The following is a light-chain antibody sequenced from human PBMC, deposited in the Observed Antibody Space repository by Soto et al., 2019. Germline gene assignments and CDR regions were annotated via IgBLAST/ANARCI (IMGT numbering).Light chain of an antibody. CDR3: CSNAGNVEV. CDR1: SSDVGAYNY. Sequence: QSALTQPPSVSGSPGQSVTISCTGTSSDVGAYNYVSWYQQHPGKAPKVLIFDVSKRPSGVPDRFSGSKSGNTASLTISGLQAEDEAAYHCCSNAGNVEVFGTGTKLTVL. CDR2: DVS. J-gene: IGLJ1*01. V-gene: IGLV2-11*01.